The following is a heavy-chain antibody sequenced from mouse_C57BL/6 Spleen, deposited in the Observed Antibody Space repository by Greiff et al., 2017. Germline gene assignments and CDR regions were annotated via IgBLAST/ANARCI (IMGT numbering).Heavy chain of an antibody. J-gene: IGHJ2*01. D-gene: IGHD3-2*02. Sequence: QVQLKQSGAELVRPGASVTLSCKASGYTFTDYEMHWVKQTPVHGLEWIGAIDPETGDTAYNQKFKGKAILTADKSSSTAYMERRSLTSEDSAVYYCTRGTAQATLYYFDYWGQGTTLTVSS. CDR1: GYTFTDYE. CDR3: TRGTAQATLYYFDY. CDR2: IDPETGDT. V-gene: IGHV1-15*01.